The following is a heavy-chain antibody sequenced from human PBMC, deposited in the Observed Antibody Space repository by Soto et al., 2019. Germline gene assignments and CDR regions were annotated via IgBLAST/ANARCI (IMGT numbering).Heavy chain of an antibody. CDR3: TRDGRARSAYSSDYYYFYGMDV. CDR2: ISTSTRTI. J-gene: IGHJ6*02. V-gene: IGHV3-48*02. CDR1: GFIFSTYS. D-gene: IGHD3-3*01. Sequence: EVQLVESGGGMVQPGGSLRLSCAASGFIFSTYSMNWVRQAPGKVLEWVSYISTSTRTIYYADSVKGRFTISRDNAKNSLYQPMNRVSDDDTAVNFCTRDGRARSAYSSDYYYFYGMDVWGQGTTVIVSS.